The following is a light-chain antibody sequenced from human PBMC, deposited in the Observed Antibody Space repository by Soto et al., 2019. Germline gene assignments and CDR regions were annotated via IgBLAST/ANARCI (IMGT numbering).Light chain of an antibody. Sequence: EIVLTQSPGSLSLSPGERATLSCRASQSVSSTFFAWYQQKPGQAPRLLIYGASRRTTGIPDRFSSSGSGTDFPLTISRLEPEDFAVYYCQQYASSVTFGQGTKVEIK. CDR3: QQYASSVT. J-gene: IGKJ1*01. CDR1: QSVSSTF. CDR2: GAS. V-gene: IGKV3-20*01.